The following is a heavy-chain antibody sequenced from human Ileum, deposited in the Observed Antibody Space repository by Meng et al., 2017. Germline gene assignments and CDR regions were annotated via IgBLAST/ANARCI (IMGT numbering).Heavy chain of an antibody. V-gene: IGHV1-2*06. CDR2: INPKSGAT. CDR1: GYTFTDYF. CDR3: VRSNIFGWNPRDH. Sequence: QVQVGQSGAGAKKPGASLKVSCKASGYTFTDYFVHWVRQAPGQGLEWMGRINPKSGATAYAQKFQGRVTVTSDTSISTAYLDLISLTSDDTALYYCVRSNIFGWNPRDHWGQGTLVTVSS. D-gene: IGHD3-3*02. J-gene: IGHJ4*02.